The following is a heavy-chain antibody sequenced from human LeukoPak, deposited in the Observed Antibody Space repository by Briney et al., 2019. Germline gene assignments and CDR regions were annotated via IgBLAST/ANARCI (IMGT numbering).Heavy chain of an antibody. Sequence: PGGSLRLSCVGTGLTFSNVWMHWVRQVPGQGLVWVSRINSAGSSTVYADSVKGRFTISRDNAKNMLYLQMNSLRAEDTAVYYCASFRDSDNWGQGTMVTVSS. CDR2: INSAGSST. J-gene: IGHJ3*02. D-gene: IGHD2-21*01. CDR3: ASFRDSDN. CDR1: GLTFSNVW. V-gene: IGHV3-74*01.